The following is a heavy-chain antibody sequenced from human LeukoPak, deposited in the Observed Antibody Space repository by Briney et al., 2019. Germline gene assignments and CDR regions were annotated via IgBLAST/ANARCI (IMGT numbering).Heavy chain of an antibody. CDR1: GFTFSSYG. CDR2: ISGGGASGGRT. J-gene: IGHJ6*02. D-gene: IGHD5-12*01. Sequence: GGSLRLSCAASGFTFSSYGMHWVRQAPGKGLEWVSAISGGGASGGRTYYADAVKGRFTISRDNSKSTLYLQMNSLRAEDTAVYYCARDLGGVATISYYYYYGMDVWGQGTTVTVSS. V-gene: IGHV3-23*01. CDR3: ARDLGGVATISYYYYYGMDV.